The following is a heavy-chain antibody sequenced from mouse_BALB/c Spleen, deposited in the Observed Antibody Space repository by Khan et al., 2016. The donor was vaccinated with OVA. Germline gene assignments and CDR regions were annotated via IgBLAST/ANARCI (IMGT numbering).Heavy chain of an antibody. CDR2: ISYSGNT. J-gene: IGHJ2*01. Sequence: EVQLQESGPGLVKPSQSLSLTCTVTGYSITSDYAWNWIRQFPENQLEWLGFISYSGNTNYNPSLKSRISITRDTSKNQFFLQLNSVTTEDTATYYGARSCGGDFDYWGQGTTLTVSS. CDR3: ARSCGGDFDY. CDR1: GYSITSDYA. V-gene: IGHV3-2*02.